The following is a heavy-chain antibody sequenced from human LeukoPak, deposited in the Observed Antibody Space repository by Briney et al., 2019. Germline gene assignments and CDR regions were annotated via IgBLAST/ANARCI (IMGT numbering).Heavy chain of an antibody. V-gene: IGHV3-30*02. CDR2: IRYDGSNK. D-gene: IGHD5-24*01. J-gene: IGHJ4*02. Sequence: PGGSLRLSCEASGFTVSDNYINWIRQAPGKGLEWVAFIRYDGSNKYYADSVKGRFTISRDNSKNTLYLQMNSLRAEDTAVYYCAKDWEMATKFGWGQGTLVTVSS. CDR1: GFTVSDNY. CDR3: AKDWEMATKFG.